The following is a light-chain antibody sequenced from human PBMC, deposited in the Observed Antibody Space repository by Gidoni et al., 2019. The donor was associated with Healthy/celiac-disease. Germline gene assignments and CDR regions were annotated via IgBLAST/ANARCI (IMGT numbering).Light chain of an antibody. CDR3: RQYSNKPPIT. V-gene: IGKV3-15*01. CDR1: QSVRSN. J-gene: IGKJ5*01. Sequence: ELVITQSPATLSVSPGERATLSCRTSQSVRSNLAWYQQKPGEAPRLLIYGASTRPTSITARFSGSGCGRAFTLTISSLQSEDVAVYYCRQYSNKPPITFXQXTRLEIK. CDR2: GAS.